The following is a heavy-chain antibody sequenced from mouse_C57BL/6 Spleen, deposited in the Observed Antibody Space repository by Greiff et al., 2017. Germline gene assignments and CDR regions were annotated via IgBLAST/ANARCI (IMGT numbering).Heavy chain of an antibody. V-gene: IGHV1-72*01. D-gene: IGHD2-2*01. CDR1: GYTFTSYW. CDR3: ARRGYYAYPWFAY. Sequence: QVQLKQPGAELVKPGASVKLSCKASGYTFTSYWMHWVKQRPGRGLEWIGRFDPNSGGTKYNEKFKSKDTLTVDKPSSTAYMQLSSLTSEDSAVYYCARRGYYAYPWFAYWGQGTLVTVSA. CDR2: FDPNSGGT. J-gene: IGHJ3*01.